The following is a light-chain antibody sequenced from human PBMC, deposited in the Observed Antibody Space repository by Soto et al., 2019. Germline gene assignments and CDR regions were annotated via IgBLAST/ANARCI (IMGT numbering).Light chain of an antibody. CDR3: SSYTSTRSYV. Sequence: QSVLTQPASVAGSPGQSITISCTVTSSDVGGSDFVSWHQQHPGKAPKLMIYDVSKWPSGVSNRFSGFKSGNTASLTISGLQAEDEADYYCSSYTSTRSYVLGTGTKATVL. J-gene: IGLJ1*01. V-gene: IGLV2-14*01. CDR1: SSDVGGSDF. CDR2: DVS.